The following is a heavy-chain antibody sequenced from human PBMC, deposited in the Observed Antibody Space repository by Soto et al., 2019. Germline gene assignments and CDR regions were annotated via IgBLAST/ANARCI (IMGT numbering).Heavy chain of an antibody. V-gene: IGHV1-18*01. CDR1: GYTFTSYG. CDR2: ISAYNGNT. Sequence: QVQLVQSGAEVKKPGASVKVSCKASGYTFTSYGISWVRQAPGQGLEWMGWISAYNGNTNYAQKLQGRVTMTTDTXXSXAXXELRSLRSDDTAVYYCARDLYYDSSTHYYYYGMDVWGQGTTVTVSS. CDR3: ARDLYYDSSTHYYYYGMDV. J-gene: IGHJ6*02. D-gene: IGHD3-22*01.